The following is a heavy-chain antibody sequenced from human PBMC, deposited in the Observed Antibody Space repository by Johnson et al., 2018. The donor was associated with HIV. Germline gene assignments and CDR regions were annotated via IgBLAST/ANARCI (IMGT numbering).Heavy chain of an antibody. V-gene: IGHV3-74*01. D-gene: IGHD3-10*01. CDR2: INSDGSST. Sequence: VRLVESGGGLVQPGGSLRLSCAASRFTFSSYWMHWVRQAPGKGLVWVSRINSDGSSTSYADSVKGRFTISRDNSKNTLYLQMNSLRAEDTAVYYCARARGGEGSGSYAFDIWGQGTMVTVSS. CDR1: RFTFSSYW. J-gene: IGHJ3*02. CDR3: ARARGGEGSGSYAFDI.